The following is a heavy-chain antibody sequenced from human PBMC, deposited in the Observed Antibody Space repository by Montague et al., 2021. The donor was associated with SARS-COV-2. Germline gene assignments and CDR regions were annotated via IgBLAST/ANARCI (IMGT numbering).Heavy chain of an antibody. J-gene: IGHJ3*02. CDR1: GYSISTGYY. V-gene: IGHV4-38-2*02. Sequence: SETLPLTCTVSGYSISTGYYWGWIRQPPGKGLEWIGIIYHSGGTYFNPSLKSRVTISVDTSKNQFSLNLSSVTAADTAVYYCAKVAGSHDTFDIWGRGTMVTVSS. CDR3: AKVAGSHDTFDI. D-gene: IGHD6-19*01. CDR2: IYHSGGT.